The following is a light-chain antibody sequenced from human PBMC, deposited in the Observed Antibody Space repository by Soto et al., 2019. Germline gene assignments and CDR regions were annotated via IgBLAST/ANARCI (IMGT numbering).Light chain of an antibody. CDR1: SSDVGGYEY. Sequence: QSALTQPASVSGSPGQSITISCTGTSSDVGGYEYVSWYQQYPGKAPRLLIYAVSNRPSGVSDRFSGSKSDNTASLTISGLQAEDEADYYCCSYGGRILVIFGEGTQLTVL. CDR3: CSYGGRILVI. V-gene: IGLV2-14*01. J-gene: IGLJ2*01. CDR2: AVS.